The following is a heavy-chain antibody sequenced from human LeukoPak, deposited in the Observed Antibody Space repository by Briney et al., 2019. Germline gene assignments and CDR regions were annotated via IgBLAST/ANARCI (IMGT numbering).Heavy chain of an antibody. Sequence: PGGSLRLSCAASGFTFTTYWMSWVRQPPGKRLEWVANIKQDGTEKYYVDSVKGRFTISRDNAKNSLYVEMNTLGAEDTAVYYCARHGDNNFDVWGQGTMVTVSS. CDR2: IKQDGTEK. D-gene: IGHD3-10*01. J-gene: IGHJ3*01. CDR3: ARHGDNNFDV. CDR1: GFTFTTYW. V-gene: IGHV3-7*01.